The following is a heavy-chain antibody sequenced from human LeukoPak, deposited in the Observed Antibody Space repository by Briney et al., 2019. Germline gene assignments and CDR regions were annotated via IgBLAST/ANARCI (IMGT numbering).Heavy chain of an antibody. CDR2: VRYSGKT. J-gene: IGHJ4*02. V-gene: IGHV4-39*01. Sequence: SETLSLTCTVSGGSISSSSSNSCWIRQPPGKRLEWVGSVRYSGKTYYNPSIKSRVTMSLDTSKNQFSLRLTSVTAADTAVYSCARHYYDSSGLAYYFDYWGQGTLVTDSS. CDR1: GGSISSSSSN. CDR3: ARHYYDSSGLAYYFDY. D-gene: IGHD3-22*01.